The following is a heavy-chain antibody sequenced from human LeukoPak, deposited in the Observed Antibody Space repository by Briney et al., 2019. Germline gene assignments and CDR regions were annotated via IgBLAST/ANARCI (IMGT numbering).Heavy chain of an antibody. CDR3: ARETSSRYFDN. CDR1: GYTFTGYY. V-gene: IGHV1-8*03. Sequence: ASVKVSCKASGYTFTGYYMHWVRQSPGQGLEWMGWINPKSGRTGYAQNFQGRVTITRNTSISIAYMELSSLSSEDTAVYYCARETSSRYFDNWGQGTLVTVST. CDR2: INPKSGRT. J-gene: IGHJ4*02.